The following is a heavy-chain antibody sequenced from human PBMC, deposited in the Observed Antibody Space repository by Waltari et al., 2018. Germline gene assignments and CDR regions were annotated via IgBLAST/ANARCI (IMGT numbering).Heavy chain of an antibody. J-gene: IGHJ4*02. Sequence: QVQLQESGPGLVKPSETLSLTCTVSGGSISSHYWSWIRQPPGKGLEWIGYIYYSGSTHYNPPLKRSVTLSVDTSKNQFSLKPGSVTAADTAGYYCARGVEMATNDWGQGTLVTVSS. V-gene: IGHV4-59*11. CDR3: ARGVEMATND. CDR1: GGSISSHY. CDR2: IYYSGST. D-gene: IGHD5-12*01.